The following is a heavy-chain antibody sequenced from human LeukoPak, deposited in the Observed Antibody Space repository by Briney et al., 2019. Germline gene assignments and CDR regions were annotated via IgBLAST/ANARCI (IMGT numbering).Heavy chain of an antibody. CDR3: AKWYSSSTTLGVDY. CDR2: ISGSGGST. J-gene: IGHJ4*02. CDR1: GFTFSSYA. V-gene: IGHV3-23*01. Sequence: PGGSLRLSCAASGFTFSSYAMSWVRQAPGKGLEWVSAISGSGGSTYYADSVKGRFTISRDNSKNTLYLQMNSLRAEDTAVYYCAKWYSSSTTLGVDYWGQGTLVTVSS. D-gene: IGHD6-6*01.